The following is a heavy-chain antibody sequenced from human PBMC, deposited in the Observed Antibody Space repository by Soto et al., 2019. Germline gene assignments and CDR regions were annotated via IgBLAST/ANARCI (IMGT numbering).Heavy chain of an antibody. J-gene: IGHJ6*02. CDR3: AXXXXXVVVPAAIWGDGYYYGMDV. V-gene: IGHV3-53*01. CDR2: IYSGGST. CDR1: GFTVSSNY. D-gene: IGHD2-2*02. Sequence: GGSLRLSCAASGFTVSSNYMSWVRQAPGKGLEWVSVIYSGGSTYYADSVKGRFTISXXXXXXXXXXXXXXXXXXXXXXXXXAXXXXXVVVPAAIWGDGYYYGMDVWGQGTTVTVSS.